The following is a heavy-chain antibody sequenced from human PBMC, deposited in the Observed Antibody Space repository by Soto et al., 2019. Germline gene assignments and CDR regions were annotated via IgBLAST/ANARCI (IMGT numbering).Heavy chain of an antibody. CDR1: GYRFTNYW. CDR3: ARYSDYGGRYFDY. Sequence: GESLKISCKGSGYRFTNYWIGWVRQMPGKGLEWMGIIYPGDSETRNNPSFQGQVTISADKSISTAYLQWSSLKASDTAMYYCARYSDYGGRYFDYWGQGTLVTVSS. V-gene: IGHV5-51*01. J-gene: IGHJ4*02. D-gene: IGHD4-17*01. CDR2: IYPGDSET.